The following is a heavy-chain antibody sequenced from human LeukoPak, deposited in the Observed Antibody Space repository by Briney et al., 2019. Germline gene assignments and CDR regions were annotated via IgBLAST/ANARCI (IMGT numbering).Heavy chain of an antibody. V-gene: IGHV4-38-2*02. D-gene: IGHD2-21*02. CDR2: IYHSGTT. CDR1: GFSITSGYF. J-gene: IGHJ4*02. Sequence: SSETLSLTCTVSGFSITSGYFWGWMRQPPGKGLEWIGNIYHSGTTYYNPSLRSRVTISIDASKNQFSLRLNSVTAADTAVYYCARFCDGDCFLDYWGQGTPVTVSS. CDR3: ARFCDGDCFLDY.